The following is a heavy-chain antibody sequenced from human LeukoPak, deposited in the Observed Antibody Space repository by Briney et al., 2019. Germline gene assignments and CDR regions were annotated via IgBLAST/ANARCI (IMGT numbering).Heavy chain of an antibody. J-gene: IGHJ4*02. CDR1: GFTFSSYG. CDR2: IRYDERNK. Sequence: GGSLRLSCAASGFTFSSYGMSWVRQAPGKGLEWVAFIRYDERNKYYSDSVKGRFTISRDNAKNSLYLQMNSLRAEDTAVYYCARANGAVADDYWGQGTLVTVSS. V-gene: IGHV3-30*02. D-gene: IGHD6-19*01. CDR3: ARANGAVADDY.